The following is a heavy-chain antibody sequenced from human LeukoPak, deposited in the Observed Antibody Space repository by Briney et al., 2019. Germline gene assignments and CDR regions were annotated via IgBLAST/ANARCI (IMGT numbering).Heavy chain of an antibody. D-gene: IGHD3-10*01. CDR3: ARVDYYGSGSYYNRNWFDP. J-gene: IGHJ5*02. V-gene: IGHV4-34*01. CDR1: GGSFSGYY. CDR2: INHSGST. Sequence: SETLSLTCAVYGGSFSGYYWSWIRQPPGKGLEWIGEINHSGSTYYNPSLKSRVTISVDTSKNQFSLKLSSVTAADTAVYYCARVDYYGSGSYYNRNWFDPWGQGTLVTVSS.